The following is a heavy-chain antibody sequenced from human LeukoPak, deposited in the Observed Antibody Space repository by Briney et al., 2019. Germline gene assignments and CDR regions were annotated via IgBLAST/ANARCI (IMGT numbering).Heavy chain of an antibody. J-gene: IGHJ4*02. CDR3: AKVANWNDVGDY. CDR2: ISWDGGST. D-gene: IGHD1-20*01. V-gene: IGHV3-43D*03. Sequence: GGSLRLSCAASGFTFDDYAMHWVRQAPGKGLEWVSLISWDGGSTYYADSVKGRFTISRDNSKNSLYLQMNSLRAEDTALYYCAKVANWNDVGDYWGQGTLVTVSS. CDR1: GFTFDDYA.